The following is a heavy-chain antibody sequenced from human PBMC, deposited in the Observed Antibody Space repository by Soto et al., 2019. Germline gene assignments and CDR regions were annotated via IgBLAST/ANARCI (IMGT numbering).Heavy chain of an antibody. CDR1: GFTFSSYG. CDR3: ARGPTLYYFDY. J-gene: IGHJ4*02. V-gene: IGHV3-33*01. CDR2: IWYDGSNK. Sequence: GGSLRLSCAASGFTFSSYGMHWVRQAPGKGLEWVAVIWYDGSNKYYADSVKGRFTISRDNSKNTLYLQMNSLRAEDTAVYYCARGPTLYYFDYWGQGTLVTVSS.